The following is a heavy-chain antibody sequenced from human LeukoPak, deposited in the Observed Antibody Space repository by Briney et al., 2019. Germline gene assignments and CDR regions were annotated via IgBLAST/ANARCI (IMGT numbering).Heavy chain of an antibody. CDR3: ARDRGTTPKYYYGTDV. V-gene: IGHV3-30*03. J-gene: IGHJ6*02. CDR1: GFTFSSYA. D-gene: IGHD2-2*01. CDR2: ISYDESDK. Sequence: GGSLRLPCAASGFTFSSYALHWVRQAPGRGLEWVALISYDESDKYRADFVKGRFAISRDNFKNTLYLQMNSLRAEDTAVYYCARDRGTTPKYYYGTDVWGQGTTVAVSS.